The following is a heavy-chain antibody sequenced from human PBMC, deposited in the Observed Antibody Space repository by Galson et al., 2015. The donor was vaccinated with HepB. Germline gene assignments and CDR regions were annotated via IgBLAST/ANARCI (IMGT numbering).Heavy chain of an antibody. J-gene: IGHJ6*03. V-gene: IGHV1-69*13. CDR1: GGTFSSYA. D-gene: IGHD2-2*01. CDR2: IIPIFGTA. Sequence: SVKVSCKASGGTFSSYAISWVRQAPGQGLEWMGGIIPIFGTANYAQKFQGRVTITADESTSTAYMELSSLRSEDTAVYYCARVGFADIVVVPAARPDGDYYYYYMDVWGKGTTVTVSS. CDR3: ARVGFADIVVVPAARPDGDYYYYYMDV.